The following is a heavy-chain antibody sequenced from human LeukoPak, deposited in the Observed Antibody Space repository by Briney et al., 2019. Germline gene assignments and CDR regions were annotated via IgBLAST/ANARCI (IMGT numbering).Heavy chain of an antibody. J-gene: IGHJ4*02. CDR1: GYSFTSYW. V-gene: IGHV5-10-1*01. Sequence: GESLKISCKGSGYSFTSYWISWVRQMPGKGLEWMGRIDPSDSYTNYSPSFQGHVTISADKSISTAYLQWSSLKASDTAMYYCETYGSGSHSNYWGQGTLVTVSS. D-gene: IGHD3-10*01. CDR2: IDPSDSYT. CDR3: ETYGSGSHSNY.